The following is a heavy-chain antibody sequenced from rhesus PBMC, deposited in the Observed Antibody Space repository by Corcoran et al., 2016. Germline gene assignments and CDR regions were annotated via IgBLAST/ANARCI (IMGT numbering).Heavy chain of an antibody. D-gene: IGHD4-29*01. CDR3: ARHRTVATDY. V-gene: IGHV4-99*01. J-gene: IGHJ4*01. CDR1: GYSISSGYY. Sequence: QVQLQESGPGLVKPSETLSLTCAVSGYSISSGYYWGWIRQPPGTGLEYIGYISGSSGRPYPHPSLKSRVTISKDPSKNHFSLKLRSVTAADTAVYYCARHRTVATDYWGQGVLVTVSS. CDR2: ISGSSGRP.